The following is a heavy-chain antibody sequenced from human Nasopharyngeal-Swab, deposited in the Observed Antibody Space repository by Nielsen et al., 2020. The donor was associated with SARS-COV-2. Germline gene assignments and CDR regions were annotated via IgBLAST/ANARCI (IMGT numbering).Heavy chain of an antibody. CDR3: ARDAVPGIAAAGHYYYYGMDV. CDR2: ISYDGSNK. D-gene: IGHD6-13*01. Sequence: GGSLRLSCAASGFTFSSYGMHWVRQAPGKGLEWVAVISYDGSNKYYADSVKGRFTISRDNSKNTLYLQMNSLRAEDTAVYYCARDAVPGIAAAGHYYYYGMDVWGQGTTVTVSS. J-gene: IGHJ6*02. CDR1: GFTFSSYG. V-gene: IGHV3-30*03.